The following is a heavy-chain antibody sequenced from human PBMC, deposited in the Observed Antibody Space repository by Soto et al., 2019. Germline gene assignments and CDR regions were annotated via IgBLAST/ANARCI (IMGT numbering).Heavy chain of an antibody. CDR3: ARGGLGPAAIGYHYGMYV. V-gene: IGHV1-69*13. D-gene: IGHD2-2*01. CDR1: GGTFSSYA. Sequence: ASVKVSCKASGGTFSSYAISWVRQAPGQGLEWMGGIIPIFGTANYAQKFQGRVTITADESTSTAYMELSSLRSEDTAVYYCARGGLGPAAIGYHYGMYVWGQGSTVTISS. J-gene: IGHJ6*02. CDR2: IIPIFGTA.